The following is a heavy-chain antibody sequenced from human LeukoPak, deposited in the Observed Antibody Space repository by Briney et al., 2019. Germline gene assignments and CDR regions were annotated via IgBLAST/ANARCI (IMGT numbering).Heavy chain of an antibody. D-gene: IGHD6-13*01. Sequence: GGSLRLSCAASGFTFSSYEMNWVRQAPGKGLEWVSYVSSSGSTRYYADSVKGRFTLSRDNAKNSLYLQMNSLRAEDTALYYCARGLAAAGTPYWGQGTLVTVSS. CDR2: VSSSGSTR. V-gene: IGHV3-48*03. CDR3: ARGLAAAGTPY. J-gene: IGHJ4*02. CDR1: GFTFSSYE.